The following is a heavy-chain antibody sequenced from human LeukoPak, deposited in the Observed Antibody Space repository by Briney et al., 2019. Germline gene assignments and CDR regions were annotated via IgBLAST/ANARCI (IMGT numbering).Heavy chain of an antibody. Sequence: GGSLRLSCAASGFTFGSYAMHWVRQAPGKGLEWVAVISYDGSNKYYADSVKGRFTISRDNSKNTLCLQMNSLRAEDTAVYYCARDRYRTAMVDIDYWGQGTLVTVSS. D-gene: IGHD5-18*01. V-gene: IGHV3-30-3*01. J-gene: IGHJ4*02. CDR3: ARDRYRTAMVDIDY. CDR1: GFTFGSYA. CDR2: ISYDGSNK.